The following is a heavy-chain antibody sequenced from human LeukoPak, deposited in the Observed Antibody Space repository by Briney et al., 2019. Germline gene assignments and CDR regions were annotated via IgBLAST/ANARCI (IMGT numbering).Heavy chain of an antibody. J-gene: IGHJ4*02. CDR1: GGSISSYY. Sequence: KPSKTLSLTCTVSGGSISSYYWSWIRQPPGKGLEWIGYIYYSGSTYYNPSLKSRVTISVDTSKNQFSLKLTSVTAADTALYYCARARTLYFFDYWGQGTLVTVSS. CDR2: IYYSGST. V-gene: IGHV4-59*01. D-gene: IGHD1/OR15-1a*01. CDR3: ARARTLYFFDY.